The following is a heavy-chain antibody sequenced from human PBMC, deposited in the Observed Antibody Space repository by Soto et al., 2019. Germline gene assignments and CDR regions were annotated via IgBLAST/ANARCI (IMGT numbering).Heavy chain of an antibody. Sequence: GGSLRLSCAASGFTFSSYDMHWVRQATGKGLEWVSAIGTAGDTYYPGSVKGRFPISRENAKNSLYLQMNSLRAGDTAVYYCARASQQLDAFDIWGQGTMVTVSS. CDR2: IGTAGDT. D-gene: IGHD6-13*01. V-gene: IGHV3-13*01. CDR1: GFTFSSYD. J-gene: IGHJ3*02. CDR3: ARASQQLDAFDI.